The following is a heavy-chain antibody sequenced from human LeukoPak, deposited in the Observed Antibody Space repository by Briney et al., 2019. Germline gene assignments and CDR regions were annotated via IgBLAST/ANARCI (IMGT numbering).Heavy chain of an antibody. Sequence: ASVKVSCKASGYTFTSYDINWVRQATGQGLESMGWMNPNSGNTGYAQKFQGRVTITRNTSISTAYMELSSLRSEDTAVYYCARGPHVMYYDFWSGYYYYFDYWGQGTLVTVSS. D-gene: IGHD3-3*01. V-gene: IGHV1-8*03. CDR1: GYTFTSYD. CDR3: ARGPHVMYYDFWSGYYYYFDY. CDR2: MNPNSGNT. J-gene: IGHJ4*02.